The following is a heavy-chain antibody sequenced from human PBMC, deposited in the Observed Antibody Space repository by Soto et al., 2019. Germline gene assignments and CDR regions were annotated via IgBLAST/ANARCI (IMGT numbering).Heavy chain of an antibody. V-gene: IGHV1-2*02. D-gene: IGHD5-18*01. CDR1: GYTFTGYY. Sequence: QVQLVQSGAEVKKPGASVKVSCKASGYTFTGYYMHWVRQAPGQGLEWMGWINPNSGGTNYAQKFQGKVTMTRDTSIRTTCMELSTLRSDNTAVYYCATTDTAMARYYYYYGMDVWGQGTTVTVSS. CDR2: INPNSGGT. J-gene: IGHJ6*02. CDR3: ATTDTAMARYYYYYGMDV.